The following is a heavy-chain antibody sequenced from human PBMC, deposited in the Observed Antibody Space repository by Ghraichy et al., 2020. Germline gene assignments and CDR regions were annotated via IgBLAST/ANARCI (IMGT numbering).Heavy chain of an antibody. CDR2: IYYSGST. CDR1: GGSISSYS. D-gene: IGHD5-18*01. Sequence: ETLSLTCTVSGGSISSYSWSWIRQPPGKGLEWIGDIYYSGSTNYNPSLKSRVTISVDTSKNQFSLKLSSVTAADTAVYYCARDRGHLWFDYWGQGTLVTVSS. J-gene: IGHJ4*02. CDR3: ARDRGHLWFDY. V-gene: IGHV4-59*01.